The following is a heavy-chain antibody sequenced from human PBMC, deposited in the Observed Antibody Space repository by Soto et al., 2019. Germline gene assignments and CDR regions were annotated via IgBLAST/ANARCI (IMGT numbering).Heavy chain of an antibody. V-gene: IGHV3-53*01. Sequence: VGSLRLSCAASGFTVSSNFMSWVRQAPGKGLEWVSILYSGGGTYYPDSVKGRFTISRDNSKNTLYLQMNSLRVDDTAVYYCARVNPPYPWGQGTLVTVSS. CDR1: GFTVSSNF. J-gene: IGHJ5*02. CDR3: ARVNPPYP. CDR2: LYSGGGT.